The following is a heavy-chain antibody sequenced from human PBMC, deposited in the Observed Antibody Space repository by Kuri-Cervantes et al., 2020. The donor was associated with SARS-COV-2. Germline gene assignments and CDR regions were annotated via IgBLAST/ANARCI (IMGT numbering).Heavy chain of an antibody. CDR1: GFTFSSYS. J-gene: IGHJ4*02. Sequence: GESLKISCAASGFTFSSYSMNWVRQAPGKGLEWVSSISSSSSYIYYADSVKGRFTISRDNAKNTLLLQMNSLRAEDTAVYYCARTARGYSYGPIDYWGQGTLVTVSS. CDR3: ARTARGYSYGPIDY. D-gene: IGHD5-18*01. CDR2: ISSSSSYI. V-gene: IGHV3-21*01.